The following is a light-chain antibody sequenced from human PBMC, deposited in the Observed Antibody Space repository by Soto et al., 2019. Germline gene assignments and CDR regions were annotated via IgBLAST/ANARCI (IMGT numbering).Light chain of an antibody. V-gene: IGKV3-20*01. CDR3: QQYHFSPET. CDR2: GAS. Sequence: EIVLTQSPGIVSLSPGERAILSCRASQSVNAAYLAWYQQRPGQAPRLLIYGASNRARGIPDRFGGSGSGTDFTLTISRLEPEDFAVYCCQQYHFSPETFGQGTKVDIK. J-gene: IGKJ1*01. CDR1: QSVNAAY.